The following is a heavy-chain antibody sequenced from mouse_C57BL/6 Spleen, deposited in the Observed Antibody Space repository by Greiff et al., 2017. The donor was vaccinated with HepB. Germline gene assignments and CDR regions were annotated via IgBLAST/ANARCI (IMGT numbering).Heavy chain of an antibody. CDR3: ARKGVYAMDY. CDR1: GYTFTSYW. V-gene: IGHV1-52*01. J-gene: IGHJ4*01. CDR2: IDPSDSET. Sequence: VQLQQPGAELVRPGSSVKLSCKASGYTFTSYWMHWVKQRPIQGLEWIGNIDPSDSETHYNQKFKDKATLTVDKSPSTAYMQLSSLTSEDSAVYYCARKGVYAMDYWGQGTSVTVSS.